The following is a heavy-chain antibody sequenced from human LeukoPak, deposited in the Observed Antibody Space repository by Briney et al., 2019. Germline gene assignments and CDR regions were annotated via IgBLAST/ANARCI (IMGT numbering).Heavy chain of an antibody. CDR1: GFTFSSYT. V-gene: IGHV3-21*06. CDR2: ISGSNSYI. CDR3: TRVGYIDEGIDY. Sequence: GGSLRLSCAASGFTFSSYTMHWSRQAPGKGLEWVSSISGSNSYIFYADSVKGRFTISRDNAKNSLYLQMNSLRAEDTAIYYCTRVGYIDEGIDYWGQGTLVTVSS. J-gene: IGHJ4*02. D-gene: IGHD5-24*01.